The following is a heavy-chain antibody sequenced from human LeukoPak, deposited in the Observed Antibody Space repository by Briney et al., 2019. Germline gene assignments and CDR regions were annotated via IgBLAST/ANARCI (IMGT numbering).Heavy chain of an antibody. V-gene: IGHV1-8*03. D-gene: IGHD3-3*01. J-gene: IGHJ6*03. CDR1: GYTFTSYD. CDR2: MNPNSGNT. CDR3: ARVLYYDFWSGYSLGNYYYMDV. Sequence: ASVKVSCKASGYTFTSYDINWVRQATGQGLEWMGWMNPNSGNTGYAQKFQGRVTITRNTSISTAYMELSSLRSEDMAVYYCARVLYYDFWSGYSLGNYYYMDVWGKGTTVTVSS.